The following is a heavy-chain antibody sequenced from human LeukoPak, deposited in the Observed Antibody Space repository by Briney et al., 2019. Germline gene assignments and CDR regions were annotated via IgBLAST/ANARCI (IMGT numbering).Heavy chain of an antibody. Sequence: SETLSLTCTVYGGSFSDYYWSWIRQPPGKGLEWIGEINHSGSTNYNPSLKSRVTISVETSKNQFSLKLSSVTAADTAVYYCARQQSRYYYGSGSPRHQDYWGQGTLVTVSS. D-gene: IGHD3-10*01. J-gene: IGHJ4*02. CDR1: GGSFSDYY. CDR3: ARQQSRYYYGSGSPRHQDY. V-gene: IGHV4-34*01. CDR2: INHSGST.